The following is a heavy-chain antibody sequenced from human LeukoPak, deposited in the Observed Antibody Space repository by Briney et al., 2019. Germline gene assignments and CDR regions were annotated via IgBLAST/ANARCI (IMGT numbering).Heavy chain of an antibody. CDR2: ISSSGSTI. J-gene: IGHJ6*02. D-gene: IGHD2-2*01. V-gene: IGHV3-48*03. CDR3: ARGDIVVVPAAMGRYYYYYGMDV. CDR1: GFTFSSYE. Sequence: GGSLRLSCAASGFTFSSYEMNWVRQAPGKGLEWVSYISSSGSTIYYADSVKGRFTISRDNAKNSLYLQTNSLRAEDTAVYYCARGDIVVVPAAMGRYYYYYGMDVWGQGTTVTVSS.